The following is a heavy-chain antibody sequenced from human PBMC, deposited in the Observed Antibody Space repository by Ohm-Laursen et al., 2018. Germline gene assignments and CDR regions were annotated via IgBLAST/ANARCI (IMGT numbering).Heavy chain of an antibody. CDR1: GFPLNNTRVG. D-gene: IGHD6-19*01. CDR2: IFSPDEK. CDR3: ARIRWQWLPYFDY. Sequence: TQTLTLTCTVSGFPLNNTRVGVSWIRQPPGKALEWLAHIFSPDEKSYRTSLRSRLTVSKDTSKSQVVLTMTNMDPVDTATYYCARIRWQWLPYFDYWGQGTLVTVSS. V-gene: IGHV2-26*01. J-gene: IGHJ4*02.